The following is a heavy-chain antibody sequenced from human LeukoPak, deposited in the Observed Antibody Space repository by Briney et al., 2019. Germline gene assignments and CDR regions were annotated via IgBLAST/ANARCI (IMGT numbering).Heavy chain of an antibody. V-gene: IGHV3-74*01. Sequence: GGSLRLSCAASGFTFRSYWMHWVRQAPGKGLVWVSRIKSDGSKTSYADSVKGRFTISRDNAKNSLYLQMNSLRAEDTAVYYCAREGDLLRFLEWLSRPDAFDIWGQGTMVTVSS. CDR3: AREGDLLRFLEWLSRPDAFDI. CDR2: IKSDGSKT. CDR1: GFTFRSYW. D-gene: IGHD3-3*01. J-gene: IGHJ3*02.